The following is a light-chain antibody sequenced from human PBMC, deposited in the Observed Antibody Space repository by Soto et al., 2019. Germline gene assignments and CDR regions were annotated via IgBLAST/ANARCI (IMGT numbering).Light chain of an antibody. Sequence: DIQMTQSPSSLSASVGDRVTITCRASQSISSYLNWYQQKPGKAPKLLIYAASSLQSGVPSRFSGSGSGKDFTLTISSLQPEDFATYYCQQSYSTPPLFGQGTRLEIK. CDR1: QSISSY. CDR3: QQSYSTPPL. V-gene: IGKV1-39*01. J-gene: IGKJ5*01. CDR2: AAS.